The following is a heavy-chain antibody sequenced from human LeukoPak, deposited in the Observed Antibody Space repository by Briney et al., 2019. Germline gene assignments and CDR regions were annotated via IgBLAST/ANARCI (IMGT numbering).Heavy chain of an antibody. Sequence: PSETLSPTCTVSGASISTGEFYWTWIRQHPVKGLEWIGYIYYGGSTYYNPSLQNRVIISIDTSKNQFSLSLRSVTAADTAVYYCARASFSGYKDFHYGMDVWGQGTTVTVSS. CDR2: IYYGGST. V-gene: IGHV4-31*03. J-gene: IGHJ6*02. CDR3: ARASFSGYKDFHYGMDV. CDR1: GASISTGEFY. D-gene: IGHD3-22*01.